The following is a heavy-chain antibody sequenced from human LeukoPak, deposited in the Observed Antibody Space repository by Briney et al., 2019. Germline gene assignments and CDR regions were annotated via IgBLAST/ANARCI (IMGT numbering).Heavy chain of an antibody. CDR2: IYYSGST. CDR3: ARSGTKTNGFDY. J-gene: IGHJ4*02. D-gene: IGHD2-8*01. V-gene: IGHV4-59*01. Sequence: SETLSLTCTVSVGSLSTYYWSWIRQPPGKGRNWIGYIYYSGSTNYSPCLQSRVTISVDTSRNQFSLRLSSVTAADTAMYYCARSGTKTNGFDYWGQGTLVTVSS. CDR1: VGSLSTYY.